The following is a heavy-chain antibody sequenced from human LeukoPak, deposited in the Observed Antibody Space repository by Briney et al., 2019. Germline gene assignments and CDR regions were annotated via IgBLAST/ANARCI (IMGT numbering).Heavy chain of an antibody. D-gene: IGHD5-24*01. J-gene: IGHJ3*02. CDR2: INPNSGGT. V-gene: IGHV1-2*02. CDR1: GYTFTGYY. CDR3: ARDRDGYNSLAFDI. Sequence: ASVKVSCKASGYTFTGYYMHWVRQAPGQGLEWMGWINPNSGGTNYAQKFQGRVTMTRDTSISTAYMELSRLRSEDTAVYYCARDRDGYNSLAFDIWGQGTMVTVSS.